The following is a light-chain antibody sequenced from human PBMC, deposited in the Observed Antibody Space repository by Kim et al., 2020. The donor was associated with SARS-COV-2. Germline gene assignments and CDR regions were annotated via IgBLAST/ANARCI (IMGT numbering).Light chain of an antibody. CDR3: QQSYNTPLT. J-gene: IGKJ4*01. V-gene: IGKV1-39*01. Sequence: ASVGDRVTIACRASQSVSSNWNWYQQKPRKAPNLLSDAAASLEGGVPSRFSGSGSGTDFPLTISSLQPEDFATYYCQQSYNTPLTFGGGTKVEI. CDR2: AAA. CDR1: QSVSSN.